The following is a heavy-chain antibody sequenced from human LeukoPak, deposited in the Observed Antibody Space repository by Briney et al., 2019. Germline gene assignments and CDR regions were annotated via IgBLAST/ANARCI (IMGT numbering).Heavy chain of an antibody. J-gene: IGHJ4*02. Sequence: GGSLRLSCAASGFTFSSYEMNWVRQAPGKGLEWVSAISGSGGSTYYADSVKGRFTISRDNSKNTLYLQMNSLRAEDTAVYYCAKDNGYGEPKGFDYWGQGTLVTVSS. CDR1: GFTFSSYE. D-gene: IGHD4-17*01. CDR2: ISGSGGST. CDR3: AKDNGYGEPKGFDY. V-gene: IGHV3-23*01.